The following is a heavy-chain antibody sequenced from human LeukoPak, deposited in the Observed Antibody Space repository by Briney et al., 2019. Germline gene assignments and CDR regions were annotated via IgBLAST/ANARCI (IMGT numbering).Heavy chain of an antibody. J-gene: IGHJ4*02. CDR3: ARGGGATNISCFDY. CDR2: INHSGST. D-gene: IGHD1-26*01. CDR1: GGSFSGYY. Sequence: SETLSLTCAVYGGSFSGYYWSWIRQPPGKGLEWIGEINHSGSTNYNPSLKSRVTISVDTSKNQFSLKLSSVTAADTAVYYCARGGGATNISCFDYWGQGTLVTVSS. V-gene: IGHV4-34*01.